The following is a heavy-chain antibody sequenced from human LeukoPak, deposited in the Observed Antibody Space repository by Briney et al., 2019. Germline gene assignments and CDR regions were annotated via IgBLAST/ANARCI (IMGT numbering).Heavy chain of an antibody. J-gene: IGHJ3*02. CDR1: GGSINGYY. CDR3: ARDAGYGDAFDI. D-gene: IGHD5-18*01. Sequence: SETLSLTCTVSGGSINGYYWSWIRQSPGKGLESLGYIYYTGSTNYNPSLKSRVTMSVDTSRNQFFLRLSSVTAADTAVYYCARDAGYGDAFDIWGQGTMVTVSS. V-gene: IGHV4-59*01. CDR2: IYYTGST.